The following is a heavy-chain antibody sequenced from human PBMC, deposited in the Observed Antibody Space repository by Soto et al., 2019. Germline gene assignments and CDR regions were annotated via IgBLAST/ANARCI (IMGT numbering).Heavy chain of an antibody. CDR1: GFTFSTYW. V-gene: IGHV3-74*01. J-gene: IGHJ4*02. CDR3: VREFGKGDY. CDR2: IKSDGGST. Sequence: GGSLRLSCVVSGFTFSTYWMHWVRQAPGKGLVWVSRIKSDGGSTNYADSVKGRFAVSRDNAKNTQFLQMNSLRAEEPAVYYCVREFGKGDYWGQGTLVTVSS. D-gene: IGHD3-10*01.